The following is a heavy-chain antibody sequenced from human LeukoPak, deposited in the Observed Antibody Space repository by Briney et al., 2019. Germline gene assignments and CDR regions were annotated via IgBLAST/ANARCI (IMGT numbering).Heavy chain of an antibody. V-gene: IGHV3-23*01. J-gene: IGHJ4*02. CDR3: ARQSLYDSSGHFHY. Sequence: PGGSLRLSCAASGFTFSSYAMTWVRQAPGKGLEWVSTITGSGGYTYYADSVKGRFTISRDNSKNTLFLRMNSLRAEYTAVYFCARQSLYDSSGHFHYWGQGTLVTVSS. D-gene: IGHD3-22*01. CDR1: GFTFSSYA. CDR2: ITGSGGYT.